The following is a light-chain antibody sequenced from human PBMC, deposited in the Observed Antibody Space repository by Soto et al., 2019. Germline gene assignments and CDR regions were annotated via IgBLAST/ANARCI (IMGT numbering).Light chain of an antibody. J-gene: IGKJ2*01. Sequence: EIVMTQSPATLSVSPGERATLSCRASQSVSGNLAWYQHKPGQAPRLLIYGASTRATGIPARFSGSGSGTEFTLTIRSRQSEDFAVYYCQQCNSRPRTFGQGTKLEIK. V-gene: IGKV3-15*01. CDR2: GAS. CDR3: QQCNSRPRT. CDR1: QSVSGN.